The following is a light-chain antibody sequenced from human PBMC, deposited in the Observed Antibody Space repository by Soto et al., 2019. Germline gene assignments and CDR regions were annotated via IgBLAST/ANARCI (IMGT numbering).Light chain of an antibody. CDR3: HQRGNWPPT. V-gene: IGKV3-11*01. CDR2: DAS. Sequence: EIVLTQSPATLSLSPGERATLFCRASQSFSNSLAWYQQRPGQAPRLLIYDASNRATGIPARFSGSGSGTDFTLTISSLEPEDFAVYYCHQRGNWPPTFGGGTKVEI. CDR1: QSFSNS. J-gene: IGKJ4*01.